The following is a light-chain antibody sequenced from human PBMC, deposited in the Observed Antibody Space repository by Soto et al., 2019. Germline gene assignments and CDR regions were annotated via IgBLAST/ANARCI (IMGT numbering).Light chain of an antibody. V-gene: IGKV1-6*01. CDR1: QDIRND. CDR2: AAS. CDR3: VQHYNYPPT. Sequence: AIQMTPSPSSLSASVGDRVTLTCRASQDIRNDLGWYQQKPGMAPRFLIYAASNLQSGVPSRFSGSGSGTDFTLTISSLQPEDFATYYCVQHYNYPPTFGQGTKVDIK. J-gene: IGKJ1*01.